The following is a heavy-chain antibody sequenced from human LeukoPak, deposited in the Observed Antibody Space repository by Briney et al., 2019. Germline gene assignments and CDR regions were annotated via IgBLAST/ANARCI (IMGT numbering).Heavy chain of an antibody. CDR2: ISSSSSYI. D-gene: IGHD3-22*01. V-gene: IGHV3-21*01. Sequence: GGSLRLSCAASGFTFSSYSMNWVRQAPGKGLEWVSSISSSSSYIYYADSVKGRFTISRDNAKNSLYLQMNSLRAEDTAVYYCARGERGTYYYDSSGYSPFDYWGQGTPVTVSS. J-gene: IGHJ4*02. CDR3: ARGERGTYYYDSSGYSPFDY. CDR1: GFTFSSYS.